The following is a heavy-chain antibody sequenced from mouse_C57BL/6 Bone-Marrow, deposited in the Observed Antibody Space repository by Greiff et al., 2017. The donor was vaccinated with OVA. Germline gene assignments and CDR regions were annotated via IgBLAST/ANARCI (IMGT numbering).Heavy chain of an antibody. V-gene: IGHV2-2*01. Sequence: QVQLQQSGPGLVQPSQSLSITCTVSGFSLTSYGVHWVRQSPGKGLEWLGVICSGGSTDYNAAFISRLSISKDNSKSQVFFKMNSLQADDTAIYYCARNQLGRNYFDYWGQGTTLTVSS. J-gene: IGHJ2*01. CDR1: GFSLTSYG. D-gene: IGHD4-1*02. CDR3: ARNQLGRNYFDY. CDR2: ICSGGST.